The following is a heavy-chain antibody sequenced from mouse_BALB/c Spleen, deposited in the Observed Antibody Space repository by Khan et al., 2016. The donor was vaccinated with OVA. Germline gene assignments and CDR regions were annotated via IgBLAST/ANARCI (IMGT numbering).Heavy chain of an antibody. V-gene: IGHV1S81*02. CDR1: GYIFTSYY. Sequence: QVQLQQSGAELVKPGASVKSSCKASGYIFTSYYIYWVKQRPGQGLEWIGEINPSDGGTNFNEKFKSRATLTVDRSSSTTYMQLSSLTSEDSAVYYCTRGGFSSFAYWGQGTLVTVSA. CDR3: TRGGFSSFAY. CDR2: INPSDGGT. J-gene: IGHJ3*01. D-gene: IGHD1-3*01.